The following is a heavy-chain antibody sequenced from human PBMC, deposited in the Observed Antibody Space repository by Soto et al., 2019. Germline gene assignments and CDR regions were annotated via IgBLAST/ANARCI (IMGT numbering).Heavy chain of an antibody. CDR3: AKQPAAGHHWFDP. D-gene: IGHD6-25*01. V-gene: IGHV3-23*01. J-gene: IGHJ5*01. CDR2: IDNGGTT. Sequence: GGSLRLSCAASGFTFRIYDMTWVRQAPGKGLEWVSTIDNGGTTFYADSVKGRFTISRDNSKNTLYLQMNGLRVEDTAVYYCAKQPAAGHHWFDPWGQGALVTVSS. CDR1: GFTFRIYD.